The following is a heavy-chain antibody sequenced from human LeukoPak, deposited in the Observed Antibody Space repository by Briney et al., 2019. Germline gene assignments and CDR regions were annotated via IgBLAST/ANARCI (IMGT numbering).Heavy chain of an antibody. CDR1: GYTFTSYY. CDR3: ARDSHYYESSGYNQGDFDY. V-gene: IGHV1-46*01. Sequence: ASVKVSCKASGYTFTSYYMHWVRQAPGQGLEWMGIINPSGGSTSYAQKFQGRVTMTRDTSASTAYMELSSLRSEDTAVYYCARDSHYYESSGYNQGDFDYWGQGTLVTVSS. J-gene: IGHJ4*02. D-gene: IGHD3-22*01. CDR2: INPSGGST.